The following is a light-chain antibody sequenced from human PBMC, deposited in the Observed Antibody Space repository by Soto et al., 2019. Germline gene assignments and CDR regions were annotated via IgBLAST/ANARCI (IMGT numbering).Light chain of an antibody. J-gene: IGLJ1*01. CDR2: GNS. Sequence: QSVLTQPPSVSGAPGQRVTISCTGSSSNIGAGYDVHWYKQLPGTAPKLLIYGNSNRPSRVPDRFSGSKSGTSASLAITGRQAEEEADYYSQSYDSSLSGYVFGTGTKVTVL. CDR1: SSNIGAGYD. V-gene: IGLV1-40*01. CDR3: QSYDSSLSGYV.